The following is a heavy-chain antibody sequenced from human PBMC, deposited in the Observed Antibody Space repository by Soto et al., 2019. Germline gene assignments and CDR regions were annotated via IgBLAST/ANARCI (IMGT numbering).Heavy chain of an antibody. CDR1: GFTFSSYS. CDR2: ISSSSSYI. V-gene: IGHV3-21*01. J-gene: IGHJ4*02. Sequence: GGSLRLSCAASGFTFSSYSMNWVRQAPGKGLEWVSSISSSSSYIYYADSVKGRFTISRDNAKNSLYLQMNSLRAEDTAVYYCARGKGEQKRVPAGYYFDYWGQGTLVTVSS. D-gene: IGHD2-2*01. CDR3: ARGKGEQKRVPAGYYFDY.